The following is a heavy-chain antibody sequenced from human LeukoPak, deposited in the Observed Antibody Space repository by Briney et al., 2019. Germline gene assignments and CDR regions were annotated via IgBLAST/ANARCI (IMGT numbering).Heavy chain of an antibody. J-gene: IGHJ4*02. CDR2: INSDGHTT. CDR3: ARGGVDY. D-gene: IGHD3-16*01. Sequence: GGSLRLSCAASGFTFTNYWMHWVRQAPGKGLVWASRINSDGHTTTYADSVKGRFTISRDNAKNTLYLQMNSLRAEDTAVYYCARGGVDYWGQGTLVTVSS. CDR1: GFTFTNYW. V-gene: IGHV3-74*01.